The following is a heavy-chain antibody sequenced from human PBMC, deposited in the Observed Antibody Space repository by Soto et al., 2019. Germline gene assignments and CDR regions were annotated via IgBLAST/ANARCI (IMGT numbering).Heavy chain of an antibody. V-gene: IGHV3-23*01. CDR2: IIGSGGST. J-gene: IGHJ6*02. CDR1: GFTFNSYA. D-gene: IGHD2-2*01. CDR3: AKDLPDIVVVPAAPGGMDV. Sequence: GGSLRLSCAASGFTFNSYAMSWVRQAPGKGLEWVSTIIGSGGSTYYADSVKGRFSVSRDNSKNTLYLQMNSLRAEDTAVYYCAKDLPDIVVVPAAPGGMDVWGQGTTVTVSS.